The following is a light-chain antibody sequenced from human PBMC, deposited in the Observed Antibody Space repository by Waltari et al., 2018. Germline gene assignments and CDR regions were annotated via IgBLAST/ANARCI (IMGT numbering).Light chain of an antibody. J-gene: IGKJ4*01. CDR1: QSIR. V-gene: IGKV3-20*01. CDR2: DAS. Sequence: EIVLTQSPGTLSLSPGETATLSCRASQSIRLAWYQQNPGQAPIPLIHDASKRATGIPARFSGSGSGTDFTLTISRLEPEDFAMYYCQQFDRSPPVTFGGGTKVEIK. CDR3: QQFDRSPPVT.